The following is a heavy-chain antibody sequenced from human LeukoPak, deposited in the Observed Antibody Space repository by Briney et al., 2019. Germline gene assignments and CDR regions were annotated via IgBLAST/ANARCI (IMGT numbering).Heavy chain of an antibody. V-gene: IGHV3-23*01. J-gene: IGHJ4*02. CDR1: GFTFRDYA. CDR2: MSGDTLST. Sequence: GGSLRLSCVASGFTFRDYAMSWVRQAPGKGLEWVSTMSGDTLSTWYADSVKGRFTITRDNSKNTVYLQMNSLTSDDAALYYCAKKWPTLGGTTVAFESWGQGTLVTVSS. CDR3: AKKWPTLGGTTVAFES. D-gene: IGHD1-1*01.